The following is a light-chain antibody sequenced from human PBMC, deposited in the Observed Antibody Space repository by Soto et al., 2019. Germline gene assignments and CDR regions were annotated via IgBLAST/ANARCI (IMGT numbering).Light chain of an antibody. CDR2: AAF. CDR1: QGISNY. J-gene: IGKJ1*01. Sequence: DIQMTQSPSSLSASVGDRVTITCRASQGISNYLAWYQQKPGKVPKVLIYAAFTLQSGVPSRFSGSGSGTDFTRTISSLQPEDVATYYCQKYNSAPWTFSQGTKVEIK. CDR3: QKYNSAPWT. V-gene: IGKV1-27*01.